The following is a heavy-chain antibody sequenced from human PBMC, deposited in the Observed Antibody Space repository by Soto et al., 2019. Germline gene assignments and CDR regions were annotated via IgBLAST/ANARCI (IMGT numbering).Heavy chain of an antibody. CDR2: ISSSSSYI. CDR1: GFTFSRYS. D-gene: IGHD3-3*01. J-gene: IGHJ5*02. V-gene: IGHV3-21*01. Sequence: GGYLRLSCAASGFTFSRYSMNWVRQAPGKGLEWVSSISSSSSYIYYADSVKGRFTISRDNAKNSLYLQMNSLRAEDTAVYYFARNDFWSGSKWFDLCGQGTLVTVSS. CDR3: ARNDFWSGSKWFDL.